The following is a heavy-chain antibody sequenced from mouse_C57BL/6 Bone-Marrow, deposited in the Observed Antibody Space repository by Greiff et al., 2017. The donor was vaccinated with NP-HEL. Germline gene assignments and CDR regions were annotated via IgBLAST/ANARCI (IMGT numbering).Heavy chain of an antibody. CDR3: ARDDYDGVDY. Sequence: QVQLKESGAELVKPGASVKISCKASGYAFSSYWMNWVKQRPGKGLEWIGQIYPGDGDTNYNGKFKGKATLTADKSSSTAYMQLSSLTSEDSAVYFCARDDYDGVDYWGQGTTLTVSS. V-gene: IGHV1-80*01. D-gene: IGHD2-4*01. CDR1: GYAFSSYW. J-gene: IGHJ2*01. CDR2: IYPGDGDT.